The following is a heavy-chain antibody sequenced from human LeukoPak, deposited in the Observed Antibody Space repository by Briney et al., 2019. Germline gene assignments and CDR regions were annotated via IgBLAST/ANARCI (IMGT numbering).Heavy chain of an antibody. D-gene: IGHD6-13*01. CDR2: ISGSGGST. CDR1: GFTFSSYA. Sequence: PGGSLRLSCAASGFTFSSYAMSWVRQAPGKGLEWVSAISGSGGSTYYADSVKGRFTISRDNSKNTLYLQMNSLRAENTAVYYCAKGSSSRLPEQQLVLSFDYWGQGTLVTVSS. CDR3: AKGSSSRLPEQQLVLSFDY. J-gene: IGHJ4*02. V-gene: IGHV3-23*01.